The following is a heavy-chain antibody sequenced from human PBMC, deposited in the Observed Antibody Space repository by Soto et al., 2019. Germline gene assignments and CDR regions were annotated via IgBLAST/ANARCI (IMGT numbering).Heavy chain of an antibody. CDR1: GGTFSSYA. CDR2: IIPIFGTA. J-gene: IGHJ6*02. Sequence: ASVKVSCKASGGTFSSYAISWVRQAPGQGLEWMGGIIPIFGTANYAQKFQGRVTITADESTSTAYMELSSLRSEDTAVYYCARPYDILTTFPLYGMDVWGQGTTVTVSS. D-gene: IGHD3-9*01. CDR3: ARPYDILTTFPLYGMDV. V-gene: IGHV1-69*13.